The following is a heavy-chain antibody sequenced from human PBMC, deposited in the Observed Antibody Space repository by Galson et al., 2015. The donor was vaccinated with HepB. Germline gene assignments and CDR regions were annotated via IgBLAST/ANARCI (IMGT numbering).Heavy chain of an antibody. J-gene: IGHJ4*02. CDR2: INPSGGST. Sequence: SVKVSCKASGYTFTSYYMHWVRQAPGQGLEWMGIINPSGGSTSYAQKFQGRVTMTRDTSTSTVYMELSSLRSEDTAVYYCARGLPRPVRGYSYGKDYRGQGTLVTVSS. V-gene: IGHV1-46*01. D-gene: IGHD5-18*01. CDR1: GYTFTSYY. CDR3: ARGLPRPVRGYSYGKDY.